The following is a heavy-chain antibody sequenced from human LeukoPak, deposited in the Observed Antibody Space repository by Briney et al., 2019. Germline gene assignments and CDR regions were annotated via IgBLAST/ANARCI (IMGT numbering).Heavy chain of an antibody. Sequence: SETLSLTCTVSGGSISSFYWSWIRQPPGKGLEWIGYIYYSGSTNYNPSLKSRVTISIDTSKNQFSLKLSSVTAADTAVYYCARDYAFDIWGQGTMVTVSS. CDR3: ARDYAFDI. CDR2: IYYSGST. J-gene: IGHJ3*02. CDR1: GGSISSFY. V-gene: IGHV4-59*01.